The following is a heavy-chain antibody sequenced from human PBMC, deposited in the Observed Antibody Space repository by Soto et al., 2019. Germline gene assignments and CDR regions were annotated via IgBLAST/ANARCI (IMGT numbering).Heavy chain of an antibody. V-gene: IGHV4-34*01. J-gene: IGHJ6*04. CDR1: GGSFSGYY. D-gene: IGHD2-2*01. CDR2: INHSGST. CDR3: ARGGAVPAASGLVDV. Sequence: SDTLSLTSAVYGGSFSGYYWSWIRQPPGKGLEWIGEINHSGSTNYNPSLKSRVTISVDTSKNQFSLKLSSVTAADTAVYYCARGGAVPAASGLVDVWGKGTTVTVSS.